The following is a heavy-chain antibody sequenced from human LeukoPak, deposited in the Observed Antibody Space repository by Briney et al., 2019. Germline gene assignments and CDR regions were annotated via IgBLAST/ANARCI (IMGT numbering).Heavy chain of an antibody. CDR1: TFTLSSYT. CDR3: AREVRGGSFDI. Sequence: GGSLRLSCAASTFTLSSYTMNWVRQAPGKGLEWVSYISTSSTYTNYADSVKGRFTISRDNAKNSLSLEMSSLRAEDMAVYYCAREVRGGSFDIWGQGTMVTVSS. J-gene: IGHJ3*02. CDR2: ISTSSTYT. V-gene: IGHV3-21*05.